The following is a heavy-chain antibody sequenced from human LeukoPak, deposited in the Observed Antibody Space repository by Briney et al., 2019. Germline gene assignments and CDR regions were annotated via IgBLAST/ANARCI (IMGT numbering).Heavy chain of an antibody. CDR2: IYYSGST. D-gene: IGHD5-18*01. CDR3: ARGYSYGPYYYYYYMDV. V-gene: IGHV4-59*11. J-gene: IGHJ6*03. Sequence: PLETLSLTCTVSGGSLSGHYWSWIRQPPGKGLEWIGYIYYSGSTNYNPSLKSRVTISVDTSKNQFSLRLSSVTAADTAVYYCARGYSYGPYYYYYYMDVWGKGTTVTVSS. CDR1: GGSLSGHY.